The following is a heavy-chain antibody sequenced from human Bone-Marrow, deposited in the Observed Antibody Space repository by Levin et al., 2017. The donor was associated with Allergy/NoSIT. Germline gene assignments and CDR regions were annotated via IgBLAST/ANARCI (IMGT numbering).Heavy chain of an antibody. J-gene: IGHJ3*02. D-gene: IGHD7-27*01. Sequence: SETLSLTCAVSGGSINSGDYYWTWIRQPPGKGLEWIGDIYYSGSTHYNPSLKSRVTISLDKSKNQFSLKLNSVTAADTAVYYCATEPSTVEEAAFDIWGQGTMVTVSS. V-gene: IGHV4-30-4*01. CDR2: IYYSGST. CDR1: GGSINSGDYY. CDR3: ATEPSTVEEAAFDI.